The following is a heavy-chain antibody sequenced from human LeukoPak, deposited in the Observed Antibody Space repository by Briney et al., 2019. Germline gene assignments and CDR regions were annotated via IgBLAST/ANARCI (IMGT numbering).Heavy chain of an antibody. CDR3: ARFGYEAAVDV. J-gene: IGHJ4*02. V-gene: IGHV3-7*01. Sequence: QSGRSLRLSCAASGFSFSAYWMTWVRQAPGTGLEWVANINPAGSETYYVDPVKGRFSISRDNAKNLVYLQMNSLRAEDTAVYHCARFGYEAAVDVWGQGTPVTVSS. CDR2: INPAGSET. D-gene: IGHD6-13*01. CDR1: GFSFSAYW.